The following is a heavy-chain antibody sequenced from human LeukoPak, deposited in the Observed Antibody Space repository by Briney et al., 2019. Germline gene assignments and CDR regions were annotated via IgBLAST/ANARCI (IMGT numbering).Heavy chain of an antibody. CDR2: ISVSGADT. CDR1: GFTFSSYA. J-gene: IGHJ4*02. D-gene: IGHD6-6*01. V-gene: IGHV3-23*01. Sequence: GGSLRLSCAASGFTFSSYAMTWVRQAPGKGLEWVSGISVSGADTYYADSVTGRFTISRDNSKNTVSLRMNSLRAEDSAVYYCASRKEFSTSSVFYWGPGTLVTVSS. CDR3: ASRKEFSTSSVFY.